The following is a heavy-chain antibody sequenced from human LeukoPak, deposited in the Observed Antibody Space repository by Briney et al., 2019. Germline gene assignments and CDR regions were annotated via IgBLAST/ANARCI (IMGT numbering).Heavy chain of an antibody. CDR2: ISNRNSII. V-gene: IGHV3-11*04. D-gene: IGHD7-27*01. CDR1: GFIFSDYY. CDR3: ARGQLTGDDELFDY. Sequence: PGGSLRLSCAASGFIFSDYYMGWIRQAPGKGLEWVSYISNRNSIIYYADSVKGRFTISRDNAKNSLYLQVNSLRAEDTAVYYCARGQLTGDDELFDYWGQRTLVTVSS. J-gene: IGHJ4*02.